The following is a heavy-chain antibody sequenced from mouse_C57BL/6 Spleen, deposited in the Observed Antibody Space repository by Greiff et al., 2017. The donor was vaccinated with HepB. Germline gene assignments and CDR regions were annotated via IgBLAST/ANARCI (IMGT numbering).Heavy chain of an antibody. CDR2: IYPGDGDT. Sequence: VQLQQSGPELVKPGASVKISCKASGYAFSSSWMNWVKQRPGKGLEWIGRIYPGDGDTNYNGKFKGKATLTADKSSSTAYMQLRSLTSEDSAVYFCARGAYYSNLDYWGQGTTLTVAS. V-gene: IGHV1-82*01. CDR3: ARGAYYSNLDY. J-gene: IGHJ2*01. D-gene: IGHD2-5*01. CDR1: GYAFSSSW.